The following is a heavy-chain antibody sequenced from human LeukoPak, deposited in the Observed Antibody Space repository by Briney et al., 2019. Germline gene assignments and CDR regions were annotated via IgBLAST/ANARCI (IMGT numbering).Heavy chain of an antibody. CDR3: TRRPYSSSWYYFNY. Sequence: GGSLRLSCAVSGFTFSDYYMSWVRQAPGKGLEWVSYISSSGSMLHYADSVEGRFTISRDNAKNSLYLQMSSLRVEDTAVYYCTRRPYSSSWYYFNYWGQGTLVTVSS. D-gene: IGHD6-13*01. CDR1: GFTFSDYY. CDR2: ISSSGSML. J-gene: IGHJ4*02. V-gene: IGHV3-11*04.